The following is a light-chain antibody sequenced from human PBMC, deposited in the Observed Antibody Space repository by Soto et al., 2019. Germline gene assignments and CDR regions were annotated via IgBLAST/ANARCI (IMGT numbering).Light chain of an antibody. CDR3: CSYAGNYSH. CDR2: DVT. Sequence: QSALTQPRSVSGSPGQSVTISCTATSSDIGRYNFVSWYQHQPGKAPKLIIFDVTKRPSGVPDRFSGSKSGNTASLTISGLQAEDEAGYDCCSYAGNYSHFGGGTKLTVL. CDR1: SSDIGRYNF. J-gene: IGLJ2*01. V-gene: IGLV2-11*01.